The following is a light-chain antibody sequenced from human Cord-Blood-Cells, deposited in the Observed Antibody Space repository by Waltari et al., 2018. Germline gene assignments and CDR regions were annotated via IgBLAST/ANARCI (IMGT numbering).Light chain of an antibody. V-gene: IGLV2-23*01. CDR1: SSDVGSYNL. CDR3: CSYAGSSTV. J-gene: IGLJ3*02. CDR2: EGS. Sequence: QSALTQPASVSGSPGQSITIPCTGTSSDVGSYNLVSLYQQHPGKAPKLMIYEGSKRPSGVSTRFSGSKSGNTASLTISGRQAEDEADYYCCSYAGSSTVFGGGTKLTVL.